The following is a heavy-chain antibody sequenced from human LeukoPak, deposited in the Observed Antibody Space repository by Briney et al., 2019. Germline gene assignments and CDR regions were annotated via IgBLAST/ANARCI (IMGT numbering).Heavy chain of an antibody. J-gene: IGHJ4*02. Sequence: PSETLSLTCTVSGGSISSYYWSWIRQPPGKGLEWIGYIYFIGSTNYNPSLKSRVTISVDTSKNQLSLKLSSVTAADTAVYYCARDQGSAAGLDYWGQGTLVTVSS. CDR1: GGSISSYY. V-gene: IGHV4-59*01. CDR2: IYFIGST. CDR3: ARDQGSAAGLDY. D-gene: IGHD6-13*01.